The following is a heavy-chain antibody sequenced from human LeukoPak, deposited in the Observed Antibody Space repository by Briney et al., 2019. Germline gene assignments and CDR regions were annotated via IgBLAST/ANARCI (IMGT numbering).Heavy chain of an antibody. CDR2: ISYDGSNK. CDR1: GFTFSSYA. V-gene: IGHV3-30-3*01. Sequence: GGSLRLSCAASGFTFSSYAMHWVRQAPGKGLGWVAVISYDGSNKYYAESVKGRFTISRDNSKNTLYLQMNSLRAEDTAVYYCARVKQQLVTTNLNWFDPWGQGTLVTVSS. D-gene: IGHD6-13*01. CDR3: ARVKQQLVTTNLNWFDP. J-gene: IGHJ5*02.